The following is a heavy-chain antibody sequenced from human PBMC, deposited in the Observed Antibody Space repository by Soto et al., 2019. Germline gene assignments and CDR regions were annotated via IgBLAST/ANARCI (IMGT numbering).Heavy chain of an antibody. V-gene: IGHV1-69*01. CDR2: IIPIFGTA. CDR1: GGTFSSYA. CDR3: ATPDRSGHGSNNNWYFEL. D-gene: IGHD3-22*01. J-gene: IGHJ2*01. Sequence: QVQLVQSGAEVKKPGSSVKVSCKASGGTFSSYAISWVRQAPGQGLEWMGGIIPIFGTANYAQKFQGRVTITADESTITAYLVLSSLRSEDTAVYYCATPDRSGHGSNNNWYFELWGRGTLVTVSS.